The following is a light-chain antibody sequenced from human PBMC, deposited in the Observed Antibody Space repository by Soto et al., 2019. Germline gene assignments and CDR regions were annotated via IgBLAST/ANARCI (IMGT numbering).Light chain of an antibody. J-gene: IGLJ3*02. CDR2: EGS. CDR1: SSDVGSYNL. Sequence: QSALTQPASVSGSPGQSITISCTGTSSDVGSYNLVSWYQQHPGKAPKLMIYEGSKRPSGVSNRFSGSKSGNTASLTISGLQAEDEADYYCCSHAGSSTWVFGGGTKVTVL. V-gene: IGLV2-23*01. CDR3: CSHAGSSTWV.